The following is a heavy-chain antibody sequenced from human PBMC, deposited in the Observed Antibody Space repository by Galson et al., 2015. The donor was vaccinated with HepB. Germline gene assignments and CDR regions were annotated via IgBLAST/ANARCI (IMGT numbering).Heavy chain of an antibody. J-gene: IGHJ6*02. CDR3: ATTEYGYSYGPHAYGMDV. CDR1: GYTLTELS. D-gene: IGHD5-18*01. CDR2: FDPEDGET. Sequence: SVKVSCKVSGYTLTELSMHWVRQAPGKGLEWMGGFDPEDGETIYAQKFQGRVTMTEDTSTDTAYMELSSLRSEDTAVYYCATTEYGYSYGPHAYGMDVWGQGTTVTVSS. V-gene: IGHV1-24*01.